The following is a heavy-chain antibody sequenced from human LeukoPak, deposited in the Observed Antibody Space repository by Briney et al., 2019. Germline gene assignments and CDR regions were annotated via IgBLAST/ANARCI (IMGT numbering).Heavy chain of an antibody. CDR3: ARGIPAYYYDSSGPEGYYGMDV. CDR1: GGSISSGSYY. V-gene: IGHV4-61*02. D-gene: IGHD3-22*01. J-gene: IGHJ6*02. CDR2: IYTSGST. Sequence: SETLSLTCTVSGGSISSGSYYWSWIRQPAGKGLEWIGRIYTSGSTNYNPSLKSRVTISVDTSKNQFSLKLSSVTAADTAVYYCARGIPAYYYDSSGPEGYYGMDVWGQGTTVTVSS.